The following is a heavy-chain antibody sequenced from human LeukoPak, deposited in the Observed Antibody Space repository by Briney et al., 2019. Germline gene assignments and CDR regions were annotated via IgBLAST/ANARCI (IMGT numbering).Heavy chain of an antibody. D-gene: IGHD3-9*01. CDR1: GFTFSSYA. J-gene: IGHJ4*02. CDR2: ISGSGGST. V-gene: IGHV3-23*01. Sequence: HSGGSLRLSCAASGFTFSSYAMSWVRQAPGKGLEWVSAISGSGGSTYYADSVEGRFTISRDNSKNTLYLQMNSLRAEDTAVYYCAKGGLRYFDWLLSTYWGQGTLVTVSS. CDR3: AKGGLRYFDWLLSTY.